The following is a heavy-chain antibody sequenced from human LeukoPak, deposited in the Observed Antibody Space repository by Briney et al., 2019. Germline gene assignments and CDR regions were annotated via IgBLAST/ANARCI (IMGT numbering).Heavy chain of an antibody. CDR3: ARAGYYDSSGYYPWYFDY. J-gene: IGHJ4*02. Sequence: SVNVSCTASGGTFSSYAISWVRQAPGQGLEWMGGIIPIFGTANYAQKFQGRVTITADESTSTAYMELSSLRSEDTAVYYCARAGYYDSSGYYPWYFDYWGQGTLVTVSS. CDR1: GGTFSSYA. CDR2: IIPIFGTA. V-gene: IGHV1-69*13. D-gene: IGHD3-22*01.